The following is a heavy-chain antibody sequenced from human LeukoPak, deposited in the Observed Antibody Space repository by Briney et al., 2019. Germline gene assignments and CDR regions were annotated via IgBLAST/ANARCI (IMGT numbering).Heavy chain of an antibody. CDR2: IYYSGST. D-gene: IGHD6-13*01. CDR3: ARDDIRQLAAFDI. V-gene: IGHV4-31*03. Sequence: SETLSLTCTVSGGSISSGGYYWSWIRQHPGKGLEWIAYIYYSGSTYYNPSLKSRVTISVDTSKNQFSLKLSSVTAADTAVYYCARDDIRQLAAFDIWGQGTMVTVSS. CDR1: GGSISSGGYY. J-gene: IGHJ3*02.